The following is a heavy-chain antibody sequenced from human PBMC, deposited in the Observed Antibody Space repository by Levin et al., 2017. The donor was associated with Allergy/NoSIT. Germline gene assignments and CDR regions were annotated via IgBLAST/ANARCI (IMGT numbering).Heavy chain of an antibody. CDR2: ISYDGSNK. V-gene: IGHV3-30*18. D-gene: IGHD5-18*01. CDR3: AKVYSRYYYYMDG. CDR1: GFTFSSYG. J-gene: IGHJ6*03. Sequence: GESLKISCAASGFTFSSYGMHWVRQAPGKGLEWVAVISYDGSNKYYADSVKGRFTISRDNSKNTLYLQMNSLRAEDTAVYYCAKVYSRYYYYMDGWGKGTTVTVSS.